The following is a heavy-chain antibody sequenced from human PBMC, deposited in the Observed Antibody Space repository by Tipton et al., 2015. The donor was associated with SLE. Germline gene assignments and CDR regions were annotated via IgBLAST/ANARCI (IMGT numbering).Heavy chain of an antibody. CDR1: GFTFSSYA. Sequence: RSLRLSCAASGFTFSSYAMHWVRQAPGKGLEWVAVISYDGSNKYYAESVKGRFTISRDNYKNTLYLQMNSLRAEDMAVYYCARDGDFWGQGTLVTVSS. V-gene: IGHV3-30*04. CDR2: ISYDGSNK. CDR3: ARDGDF. J-gene: IGHJ4*02.